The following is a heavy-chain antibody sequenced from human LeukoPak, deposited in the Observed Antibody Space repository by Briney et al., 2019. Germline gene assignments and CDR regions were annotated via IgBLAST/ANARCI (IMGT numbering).Heavy chain of an antibody. CDR2: IYSGGST. CDR1: GFTVSRNY. J-gene: IGHJ4*02. CDR3: ARERDSGSYYVDY. D-gene: IGHD1-26*01. V-gene: IGHV3-53*01. Sequence: PGGSLRLSCAASGFTVSRNYMSWVRQAPGKGLEWVSLIYSGGSTYYADSVKGRFTISRDNSKNTLYLQMDSQRAEDTAVYYCARERDSGSYYVDYWGQGTLVTVSS.